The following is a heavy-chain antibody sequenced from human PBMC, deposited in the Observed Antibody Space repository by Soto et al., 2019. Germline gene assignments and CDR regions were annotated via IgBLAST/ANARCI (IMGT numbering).Heavy chain of an antibody. Sequence: QVQLVPSGAEVKEPGASVKISCKASGYTFTSFYIHWVRQAPGQGLEWMGIVNRNGGSTNYAQNFKGRITISRDTSTSTVYMDLSSLRSEHTAVYYCVRGLASGDYWGQETLVTVSS. J-gene: IGHJ4*02. CDR2: VNRNGGST. V-gene: IGHV1-46*03. CDR3: VRGLASGDY. CDR1: GYTFTSFY. D-gene: IGHD6-19*01.